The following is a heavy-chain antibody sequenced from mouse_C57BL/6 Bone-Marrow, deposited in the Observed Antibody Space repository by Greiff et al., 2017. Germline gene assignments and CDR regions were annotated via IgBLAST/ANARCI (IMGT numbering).Heavy chain of an antibody. D-gene: IGHD2-4*01. CDR2: IDPSDSYT. CDR3: AGKLYDYESWFAY. Sequence: QVHVKQPGAELVKPGASVKLSCKASGYTFTSYWMQWVKQRPGQGLEWIGEIDPSDSYTNYNQKFKGKATLTVDTSSSTAYMQLSSLTSEDSAVYYCAGKLYDYESWFAYWGQGTLVTVSA. J-gene: IGHJ3*01. V-gene: IGHV1-50*01. CDR1: GYTFTSYW.